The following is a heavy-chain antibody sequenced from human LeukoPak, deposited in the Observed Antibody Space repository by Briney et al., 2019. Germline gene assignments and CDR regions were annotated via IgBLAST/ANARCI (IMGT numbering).Heavy chain of an antibody. J-gene: IGHJ4*02. CDR1: GFTFDDYA. CDR3: AKDRGYSGYGQNFNY. V-gene: IGHV3-43*02. D-gene: IGHD5-12*01. CDR2: ISGDGGST. Sequence: TGGSLRLSCAASGFTFDDYAMHWVRHAPGKGLEWVSLISGDGGSTYYADSVKGRFTISRDNSKNSLYLQMNSLRTEDTALYYCAKDRGYSGYGQNFNYWGQGTLVTVSS.